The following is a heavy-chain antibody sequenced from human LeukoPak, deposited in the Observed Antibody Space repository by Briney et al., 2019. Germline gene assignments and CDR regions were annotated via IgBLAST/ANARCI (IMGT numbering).Heavy chain of an antibody. D-gene: IGHD3-10*01. CDR1: GDAISIGGYF. Sequence: SQTLSLTSTVSGDAISIGGYFWRCIRHPPGKGLEWIGRIYAGGKTNYNPSLRGPVTISVDTSRNHFSLKLNSVTAADTAVYYCARMDHYGTGTYHSWFDPWGQGTLVTVSS. V-gene: IGHV4-61*02. J-gene: IGHJ5*02. CDR2: IYAGGKT. CDR3: ARMDHYGTGTYHSWFDP.